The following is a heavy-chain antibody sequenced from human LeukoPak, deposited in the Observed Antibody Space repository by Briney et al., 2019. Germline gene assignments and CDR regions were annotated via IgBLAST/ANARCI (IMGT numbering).Heavy chain of an antibody. D-gene: IGHD1-1*01. Sequence: GASVKVSCKASGGTFSSYAISWVRQAPGQRLEWMGRIIPIFGTANYAQKFQGRVTITTDESTSTAYMELSSLRSEDTAVYYCARVNWNDVGFDYWGQGTLVTVSS. CDR3: ARVNWNDVGFDY. CDR2: IIPIFGTA. CDR1: GGTFSSYA. J-gene: IGHJ4*02. V-gene: IGHV1-69*05.